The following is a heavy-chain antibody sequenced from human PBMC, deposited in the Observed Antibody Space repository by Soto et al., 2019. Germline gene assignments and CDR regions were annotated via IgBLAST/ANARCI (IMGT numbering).Heavy chain of an antibody. CDR1: GFTFSSYA. CDR2: ISYDGSNK. D-gene: IGHD2-21*02. J-gene: IGHJ3*02. Sequence: GGSLRLSCAASGFTFSSYAMHWVRQAPGKGLEWVAVISYDGSNKYYADSVKGRFTISRDNSKNTLYLQMNSLRAEDTAVYYCARTVEVAVTAAPDAFDIWGQGTMVTVSS. CDR3: ARTVEVAVTAAPDAFDI. V-gene: IGHV3-30-3*01.